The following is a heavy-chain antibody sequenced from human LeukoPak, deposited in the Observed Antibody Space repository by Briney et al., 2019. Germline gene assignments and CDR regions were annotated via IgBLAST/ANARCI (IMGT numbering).Heavy chain of an antibody. V-gene: IGHV4-34*01. D-gene: IGHD5-18*01. CDR1: GGSFSGYY. J-gene: IGHJ5*02. CDR3: ARHAGYSYGYVYNWFDP. Sequence: SETLSLTCAVYGGSFSGYYWSWIRQPPGKGLEWIGEINHSGSTNYNPSLKSRVTISVDTSKNQFSLKLSSVTAADTAVYYCARHAGYSYGYVYNWFDPWGQGTLVTVSS. CDR2: INHSGST.